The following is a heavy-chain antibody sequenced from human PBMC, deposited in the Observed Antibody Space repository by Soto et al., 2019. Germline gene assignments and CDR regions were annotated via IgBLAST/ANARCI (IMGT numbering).Heavy chain of an antibody. CDR2: ISGSGGST. Sequence: QPGGSLRLSCAASGFTFSSYAMSWVRQAPGKGLEWVSGISGSGGSTNYADSVKGRFTISRDNSKNTLYLQMISLRAEDTAVYYCAKWPVRESSGNYFDSWGQGTLVTVSS. D-gene: IGHD3-22*01. J-gene: IGHJ4*02. V-gene: IGHV3-23*01. CDR3: AKWPVRESSGNYFDS. CDR1: GFTFSSYA.